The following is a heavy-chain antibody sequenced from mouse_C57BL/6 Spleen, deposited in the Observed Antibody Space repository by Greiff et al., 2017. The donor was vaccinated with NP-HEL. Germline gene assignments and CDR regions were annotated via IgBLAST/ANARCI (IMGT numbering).Heavy chain of an antibody. CDR3: TRYSGSPWHFDV. CDR1: GYTFIIYW. CDR2: INPSNGGT. V-gene: IGHV1-53*01. D-gene: IGHD1-3*01. J-gene: IGHJ1*03. Sequence: VQLQQPGTVLVKPGASLQLSCKTTGYTFIIYWIHWVKQRPGQGLEWIGNINPSNGGTNINERFKSKATLTVDTSSSTAYMQFSSLTSEDSAVYYCTRYSGSPWHFDVWGTGTTVTVSS.